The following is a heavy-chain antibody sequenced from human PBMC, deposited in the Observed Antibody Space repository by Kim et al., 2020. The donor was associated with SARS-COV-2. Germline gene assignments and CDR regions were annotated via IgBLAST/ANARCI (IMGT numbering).Heavy chain of an antibody. J-gene: IGHJ6*02. V-gene: IGHV4-31*03. CDR1: GGSISSGGYY. CDR3: ARDSSTLLYYYDSSGYFDDKRGRGSRRHYYYGMDV. CDR2: IYYSGST. D-gene: IGHD3-22*01. Sequence: SETLSLTCTVSGGSISSGGYYWSWIRQHPGKGLEWIGYIYYSGSTYYNPSLKSRVTISVDTSKNQFSLKLSSVTAADTAVYYCARDSSTLLYYYDSSGYFDDKRGRGSRRHYYYGMDVWGQGTTVTVSS.